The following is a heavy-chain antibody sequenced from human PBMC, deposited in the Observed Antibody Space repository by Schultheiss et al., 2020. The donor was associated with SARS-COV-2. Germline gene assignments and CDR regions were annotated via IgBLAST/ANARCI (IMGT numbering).Heavy chain of an antibody. V-gene: IGHV5-10-1*04. CDR3: ARHGTPHIAAAGPFDY. D-gene: IGHD6-25*01. CDR1: GYSFTSYW. Sequence: GESMKISCKGSGYSFTSYWISWVRQMPGKGLEWMGRIDPSDSYTNYSPSFQGQVTISADKSISTAYLQWSSLKASDTAMYYCARHGTPHIAAAGPFDYWGQGTLVTVSS. J-gene: IGHJ4*02. CDR2: IDPSDSYT.